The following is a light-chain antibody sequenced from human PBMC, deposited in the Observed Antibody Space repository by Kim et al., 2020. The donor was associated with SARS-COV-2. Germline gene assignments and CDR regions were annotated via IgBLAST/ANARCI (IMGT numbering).Light chain of an antibody. CDR3: QQSYSTPFT. V-gene: IGKV1-39*01. CDR2: AAS. Sequence: DIQMTQSPSSLSASVGDRVTITCRASQSISSYLNWYQQKPGIAPKLLIYAASSLQSGVPSMFSGSGSGTDFTLTISSLQPEDFATYYCQQSYSTPFTFGPGTKVDIK. J-gene: IGKJ3*01. CDR1: QSISSY.